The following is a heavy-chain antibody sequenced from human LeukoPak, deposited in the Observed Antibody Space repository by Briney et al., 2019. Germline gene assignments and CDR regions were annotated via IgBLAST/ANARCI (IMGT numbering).Heavy chain of an antibody. D-gene: IGHD6-13*01. CDR2: IDPNSGGT. Sequence: ASVRVSCKTSGYTFTDYYLHWVRQAPGQGLEWMGRIDPNSGGTNYAQKFQVRVTVTRDTSISTVYMELSGLRSDDTDVYYCARVPGPYTTSRFDYWGQGTLVTVSS. J-gene: IGHJ4*02. CDR1: GYTFTDYY. CDR3: ARVPGPYTTSRFDY. V-gene: IGHV1-2*02.